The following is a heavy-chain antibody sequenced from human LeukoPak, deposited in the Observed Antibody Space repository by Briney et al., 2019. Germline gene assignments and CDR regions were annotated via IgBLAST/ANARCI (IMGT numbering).Heavy chain of an antibody. CDR2: ISGSGGST. CDR3: AKVQHYDFWSGSGMDV. J-gene: IGHJ6*02. V-gene: IGHV3-23*01. D-gene: IGHD3-3*01. Sequence: PGGSLRLSCAASGFTFSSYAMSWVRQAPGKGLEWVSAISGSGGSTYYADSVKGRFTISRDNSKNTLYLQMNSLRAEDTAVYYCAKVQHYDFWSGSGMDVWGQGTTVTVSS. CDR1: GFTFSSYA.